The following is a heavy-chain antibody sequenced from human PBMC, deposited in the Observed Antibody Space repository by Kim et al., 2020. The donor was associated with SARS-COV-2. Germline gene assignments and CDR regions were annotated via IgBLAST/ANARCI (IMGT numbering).Heavy chain of an antibody. CDR2: IYPGDSDT. CDR1: GYSFTSYW. CDR3: ASSYCSSTSCYGLDDAFDI. J-gene: IGHJ3*02. Sequence: GESLQISCKGSGYSFTSYWIGWVRQMPGKGLEWMGIIYPGDSDTRYSPSFQGQVTISADKSISTAYLQWSSLKASDTAMYYCASSYCSSTSCYGLDDAFDIWGQGTMVTVSS. D-gene: IGHD2-2*01. V-gene: IGHV5-51*01.